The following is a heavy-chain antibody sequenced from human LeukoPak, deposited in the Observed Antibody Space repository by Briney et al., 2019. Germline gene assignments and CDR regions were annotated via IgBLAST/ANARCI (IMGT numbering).Heavy chain of an antibody. CDR3: ARVAPYCSSTSCYFNY. CDR2: IKQDGSEK. Sequence: GGSLRLSCAASGFTFSSYWMSWVRQAPGKGLEWVANIKQDGSEKYYVDSVKGRFTISRDNAKNSLYLQMNSLRAEDTAVYYCARVAPYCSSTSCYFNYWGQGTLVTVSS. CDR1: GFTFSSYW. J-gene: IGHJ4*02. D-gene: IGHD2-2*01. V-gene: IGHV3-7*03.